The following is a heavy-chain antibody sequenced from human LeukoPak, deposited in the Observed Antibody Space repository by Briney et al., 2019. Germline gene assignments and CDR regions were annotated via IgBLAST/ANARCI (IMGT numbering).Heavy chain of an antibody. Sequence: GGSLRLSCAAPGFTFSSYAMHWVRQAPGKGLEWVAVISYDGSNKYYADSVKGRFTISRDNSKNTLYLQMNSLRAEDTAVYYCARRGPLYYYGMDVWGQGTTVTVSS. CDR3: ARRGPLYYYGMDV. CDR2: ISYDGSNK. V-gene: IGHV3-30-3*01. J-gene: IGHJ6*02. CDR1: GFTFSSYA.